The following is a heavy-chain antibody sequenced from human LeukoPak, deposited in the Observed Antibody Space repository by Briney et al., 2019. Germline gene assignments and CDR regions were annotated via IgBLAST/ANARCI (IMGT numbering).Heavy chain of an antibody. CDR2: INHSGST. Sequence: PSETLSLTCAVYGGSFSGYYWSWIRQPPGKGLEWIGEINHSGSTNYNLSLKSRVTISVDTSKNQFSLKLSSVTAADTAVYYCARGYGSGSNYYYYYMDVWGKGTTVTVSS. D-gene: IGHD3-10*01. CDR3: ARGYGSGSNYYYYYMDV. V-gene: IGHV4-34*01. J-gene: IGHJ6*03. CDR1: GGSFSGYY.